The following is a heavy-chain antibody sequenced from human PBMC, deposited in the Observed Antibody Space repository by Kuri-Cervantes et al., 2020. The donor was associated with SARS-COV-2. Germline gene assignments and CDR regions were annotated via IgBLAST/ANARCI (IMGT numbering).Heavy chain of an antibody. J-gene: IGHJ6*03. D-gene: IGHD4-17*01. V-gene: IGHV5-51*01. CDR2: IFPGDSES. Sequence: GGSLRLSCNGSAYYLSNHCIAWVRHMSGEGLEWMAIIFPGDSESRCSPSFEGQVTNSAAKSISTAFLQWSSLKASDTAMYYCARRAYGEQVDYYYMDVWGKGTTVTVSS. CDR1: AYYLSNHC. CDR3: ARRAYGEQVDYYYMDV.